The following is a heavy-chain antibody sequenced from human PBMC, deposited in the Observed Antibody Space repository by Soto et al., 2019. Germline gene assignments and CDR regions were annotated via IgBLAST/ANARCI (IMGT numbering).Heavy chain of an antibody. D-gene: IGHD6-13*01. J-gene: IGHJ4*02. Sequence: EVQLLESGGGLVQPGGSLRLSCAASGFTFSSYAMSWVRQAPGKGLEWVSAISGSGGSTYYADSVKGRFTISRDNSKNTLDLQMNSVRADDTAVYYCARTVANIAAAGTFYFDYWGQGTLVTVSS. CDR3: ARTVANIAAAGTFYFDY. V-gene: IGHV3-23*01. CDR1: GFTFSSYA. CDR2: ISGSGGST.